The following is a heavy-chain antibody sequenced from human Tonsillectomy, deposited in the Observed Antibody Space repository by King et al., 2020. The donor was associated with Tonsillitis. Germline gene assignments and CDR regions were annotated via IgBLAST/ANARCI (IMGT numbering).Heavy chain of an antibody. Sequence: VQLVESGGGLVKPGGSLRLSCAASGFTFSSYSMNWVRQAPGKGLEWVSFISSSSSYIYYADSVKGRFTISRDNAKNSLYLQMNSLRAEDTAVYYCAKHRVPTVYYYYGMDVWGQGTTVTVSS. D-gene: IGHD4-17*01. CDR3: AKHRVPTVYYYYGMDV. CDR2: ISSSSSYI. V-gene: IGHV3-21*01. J-gene: IGHJ6*02. CDR1: GFTFSSYS.